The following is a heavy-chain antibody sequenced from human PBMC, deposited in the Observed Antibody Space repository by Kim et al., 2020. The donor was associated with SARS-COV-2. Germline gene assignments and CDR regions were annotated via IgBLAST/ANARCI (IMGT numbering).Heavy chain of an antibody. Sequence: IGYADSVRGRFTISRDNAKNSLYLQMDSLSAEDTAFYYCAKEGFGEYYFDNWGRGTLVTVSS. CDR2: I. V-gene: IGHV3-9*01. D-gene: IGHD3-10*01. CDR3: AKEGFGEYYFDN. J-gene: IGHJ4*02.